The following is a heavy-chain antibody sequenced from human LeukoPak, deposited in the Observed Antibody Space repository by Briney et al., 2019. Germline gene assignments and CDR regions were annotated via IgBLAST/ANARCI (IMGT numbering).Heavy chain of an antibody. Sequence: PAGSLPLSCAASGFNFSSYAMRGVRQPPPREGPWVSAISGSGGSTYYAASVKGRFTISRDNSKNPLFLQMNRLTAADTAVDYWAKGSAGAPIVLIVYAYFVYCGERNLCSVSS. J-gene: IGHJ4*02. CDR1: GFNFSSYA. D-gene: IGHD2-8*01. CDR3: AKGSAGAPIVLIVYAYFVY. V-gene: IGHV3-23*01. CDR2: ISGSGGST.